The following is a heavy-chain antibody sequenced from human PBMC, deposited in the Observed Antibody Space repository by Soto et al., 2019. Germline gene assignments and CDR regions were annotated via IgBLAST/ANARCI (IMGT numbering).Heavy chain of an antibody. D-gene: IGHD5-12*01. CDR2: ISSSSSYI. V-gene: IGHV3-21*01. Sequence: EVQLVESGGGLVKPGGSLRLSCAASGFTFSSYSMNWVRQAQGKGLEWVSSISSSSSYIYYADSVKGRFTISRDNAKNSLYLQMNSLRAEDTAVYYCARDPSGYDFPPEPDYYYYYMDVWGKGTTVTVSS. J-gene: IGHJ6*03. CDR1: GFTFSSYS. CDR3: ARDPSGYDFPPEPDYYYYYMDV.